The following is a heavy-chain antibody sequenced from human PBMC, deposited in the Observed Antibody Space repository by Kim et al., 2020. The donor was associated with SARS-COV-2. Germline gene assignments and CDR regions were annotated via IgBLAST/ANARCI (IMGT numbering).Heavy chain of an antibody. J-gene: IGHJ6*02. CDR3: ARDAYSYGKSYYYGMDV. CDR1: GFTVNTNY. V-gene: IGHV3-53*01. D-gene: IGHD5-18*01. Sequence: GGSLRLSCAAYGFTVNTNYMSWVRQAPGKGLEWVSVIYGGGSTFYVDSVKGRFTISRDNSKNTLYLQMNSLRAEDTAVYYCARDAYSYGKSYYYGMDVWGQGTTVTVSS. CDR2: IYGGGST.